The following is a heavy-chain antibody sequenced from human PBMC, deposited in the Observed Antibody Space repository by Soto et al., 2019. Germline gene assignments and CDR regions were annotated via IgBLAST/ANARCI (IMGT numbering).Heavy chain of an antibody. V-gene: IGHV1-2*02. CDR3: ARVSSSTDYYYYGMDV. D-gene: IGHD6-6*01. CDR1: GYTFTGYY. Sequence: DSVKVSCKASGYTFTGYYMHWVRQAPGQGLEWMGWINPNSGGTNYAQKFQGRVTMTRGTSISTAYMELSRLRSDDTAVYYCARVSSSTDYYYYGMDVWGQGTTVTVSS. CDR2: INPNSGGT. J-gene: IGHJ6*02.